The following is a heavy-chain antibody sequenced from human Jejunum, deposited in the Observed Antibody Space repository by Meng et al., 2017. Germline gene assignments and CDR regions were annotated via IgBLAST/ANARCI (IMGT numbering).Heavy chain of an antibody. V-gene: IGHV4-4*02. CDR1: GDSIRSTNW. CDR3: ARGVGDIRVGFDY. J-gene: IGHJ4*02. CDR2: IHHSGRT. D-gene: IGHD5-12*01. Sequence: QVHAPEPGPGLVEPSGTLSLTCEVSGDSIRSTNWWDWLRQPPGKGLEWIGEIHHSGRTNFISSLKSRVSISVAESKNQFSLTLKSVTAADTAVYYCARGVGDIRVGFDYWGQGTLVTVSS.